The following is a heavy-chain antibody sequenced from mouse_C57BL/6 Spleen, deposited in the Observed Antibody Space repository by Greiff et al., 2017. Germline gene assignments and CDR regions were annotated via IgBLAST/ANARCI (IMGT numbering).Heavy chain of an antibody. Sequence: VQLQQPGAELVKPGASVKMSCKASGYTFTSYWITWVKQRPGQGLEWIGDIYPGSGSTNYNEKFKSKATLTVDTASSTAYMQLSSLTSEDSAVYYCARGGYGYDGAWFAYGGQGTLVTVSA. D-gene: IGHD2-2*01. CDR1: GYTFTSYW. J-gene: IGHJ3*01. V-gene: IGHV1-55*01. CDR3: ARGGYGYDGAWFAY. CDR2: IYPGSGST.